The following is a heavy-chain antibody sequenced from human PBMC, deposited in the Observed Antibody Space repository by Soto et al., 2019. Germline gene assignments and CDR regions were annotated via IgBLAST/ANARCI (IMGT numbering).Heavy chain of an antibody. V-gene: IGHV3-64D*06. CDR3: AVVAGSYWFDC. J-gene: IGHJ4*02. CDR2: IKNSGSTT. Sequence: GGSLRLSCSASGFTFSSYGMHWVRQAPGKGLEYVSAIKNSGSTTNYADSVKGRFTISRDNSKNMLYLQMSSLTSEDTAVYYCAVVAGSYWFDCWGQGTLVTVSP. CDR1: GFTFSSYG. D-gene: IGHD6-19*01.